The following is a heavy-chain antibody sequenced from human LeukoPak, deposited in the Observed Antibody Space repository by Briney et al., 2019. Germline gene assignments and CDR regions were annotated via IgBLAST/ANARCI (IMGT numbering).Heavy chain of an antibody. V-gene: IGHV4-39*07. D-gene: IGHD3-22*01. J-gene: IGHJ6*03. Sequence: PSETLSLTCTVSGGSISSSSYYWGWIRQPPGKGLEWIGSIYYSGSTYYNPSLKSRVTISVDTSKNQFSLKLSSVTAADTAVYYCARGSSGYGRNYYYYYMDVWGKGTTVTVSS. CDR3: ARGSSGYGRNYYYYYMDV. CDR2: IYYSGST. CDR1: GGSISSSSYY.